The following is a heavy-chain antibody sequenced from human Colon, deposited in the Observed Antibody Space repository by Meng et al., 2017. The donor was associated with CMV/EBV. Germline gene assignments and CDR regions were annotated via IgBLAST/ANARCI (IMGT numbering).Heavy chain of an antibody. D-gene: IGHD2-2*02. CDR2: INPNSGGT. CDR1: YTFTGCY. J-gene: IGHJ4*02. Sequence: YTFTGCYLNWVRQAPGQGLEWMGRINPNSGGTNYAQKFQGRVTMTRDTSISTAYMELSSLRSDDTAMYYCARPLGYCSTNSCYNFDYWGQGTLVTVSS. CDR3: ARPLGYCSTNSCYNFDY. V-gene: IGHV1-2*06.